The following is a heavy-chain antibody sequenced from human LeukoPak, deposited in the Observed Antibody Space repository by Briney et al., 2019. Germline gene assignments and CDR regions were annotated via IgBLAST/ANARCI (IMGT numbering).Heavy chain of an antibody. V-gene: IGHV3-23*01. D-gene: IGHD3-10*01. CDR1: GFTFSSYA. J-gene: IGHJ4*02. Sequence: QAGGSLRLSCAASGFTFSSYAMNWVRQAPGKGLEWVSVISGSGGTTYYADSVKGRFTISRDESRSTLYLQMNSLRGDDTAVYYCAKGRGNSYEGPGYWGQGTLVTVSS. CDR3: AKGRGNSYEGPGY. CDR2: ISGSGGTT.